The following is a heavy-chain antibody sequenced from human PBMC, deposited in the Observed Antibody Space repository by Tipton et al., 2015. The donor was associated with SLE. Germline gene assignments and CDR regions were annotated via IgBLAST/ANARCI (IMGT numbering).Heavy chain of an antibody. CDR1: GFSFNSYV. CDR2: ISYDGSKK. J-gene: IGHJ4*02. CDR3: AKDTYYYDSIGYYYPRY. D-gene: IGHD3-22*01. V-gene: IGHV3-30*18. Sequence: QLVQSGGGVVQPGRSLRLSCAASGFSFNSYVMHWVRQAPGKGLEWVAVISYDGSKKKYVDSVKGRFTISRDNSMNTLYLQMNSLRAEDTAVYYCAKDTYYYDSIGYYYPRYWGQGTLVTVSS.